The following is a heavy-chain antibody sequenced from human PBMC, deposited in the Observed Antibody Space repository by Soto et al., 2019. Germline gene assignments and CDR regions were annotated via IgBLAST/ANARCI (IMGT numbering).Heavy chain of an antibody. CDR2: IRTSVGDT. CDR3: AKDPTYDYGYFDS. V-gene: IGHV3-23*01. Sequence: GGCLRLSCAASGFAFSSYAMNWVRKAPGKGLEWVSTIRTSVGDTYYAASVKGRFTISRDNSKSTVYLHLNSLRAEDTAIYYCAKDPTYDYGYFDSWGQGTLVTVSA. CDR1: GFAFSSYA. J-gene: IGHJ4*02. D-gene: IGHD4-17*01.